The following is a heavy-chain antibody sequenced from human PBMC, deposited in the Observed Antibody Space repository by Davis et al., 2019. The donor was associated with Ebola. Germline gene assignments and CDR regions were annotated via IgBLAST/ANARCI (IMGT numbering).Heavy chain of an antibody. CDR1: GFTFSTHA. CDR3: ARGRRGYSRGPYYFNYYMDV. CDR2: ISYDGSNK. V-gene: IGHV3-30-3*02. J-gene: IGHJ6*03. Sequence: GESLKISCAASGFTFSTHAMHWVRQAPGKGLEWVAVISYDGSNKYYADSVKGRFTISRDNSKNTLYLQMNSLRAEDTAVYYCARGRRGYSRGPYYFNYYMDVWGKGTTVTVSS. D-gene: IGHD5-18*01.